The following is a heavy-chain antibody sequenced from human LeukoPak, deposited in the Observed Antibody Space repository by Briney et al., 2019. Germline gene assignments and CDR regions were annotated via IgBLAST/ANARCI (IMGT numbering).Heavy chain of an antibody. CDR3: AREGRDGYNHPFDY. D-gene: IGHD5-24*01. CDR1: GGSFSGYY. V-gene: IGHV4-34*01. Sequence: SETLSLTCAVYGGSFSGYYWSWIRQPPGKGLEWIGEINHSGSTNYNPSLKSRVTISVDTSKNQFSLKLSSVTAADTAVYYRAREGRDGYNHPFDYWGQGTLVTVSS. J-gene: IGHJ4*02. CDR2: INHSGST.